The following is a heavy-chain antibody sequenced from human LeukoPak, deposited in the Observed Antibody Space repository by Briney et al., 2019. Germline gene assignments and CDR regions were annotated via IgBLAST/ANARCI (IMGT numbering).Heavy chain of an antibody. CDR1: GGSISSYY. J-gene: IGHJ3*02. Sequence: SETLSLTCTVSGGSISSYYWSWIRQPAGKGLEWIGRIYTSGSTNYNPSLKSRVTISVDTSKNQFSLKLSSVTAADTAVYYCASVGPAVTTGAFDIWGQGTMVTVSS. D-gene: IGHD4-17*01. V-gene: IGHV4-4*07. CDR2: IYTSGST. CDR3: ASVGPAVTTGAFDI.